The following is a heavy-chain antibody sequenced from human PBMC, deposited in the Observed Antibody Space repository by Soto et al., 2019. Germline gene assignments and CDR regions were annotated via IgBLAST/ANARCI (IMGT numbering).Heavy chain of an antibody. J-gene: IGHJ4*02. V-gene: IGHV3-30*18. D-gene: IGHD6-19*01. Sequence: VQLVESGGGLVKPGGSLRLSCAASGFTFSSYSMNWVRQAPGKGLEWVAVISYDGSNKYYADSVKGRFTMSRDNSKNTLYLQMNSLRAEDTAVYYCAKDQWLVLSYFDYWGQGTLVTVSS. CDR2: ISYDGSNK. CDR1: GFTFSSYS. CDR3: AKDQWLVLSYFDY.